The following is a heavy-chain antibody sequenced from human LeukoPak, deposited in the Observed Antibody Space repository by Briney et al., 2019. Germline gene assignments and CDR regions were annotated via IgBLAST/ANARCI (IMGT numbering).Heavy chain of an antibody. CDR2: ISTDGYTT. Sequence: GGSMRLSCAASGLAFSAYKMHWVRQAPRKGLVWVSRISTDGYTTDYADFVQGRFTASRDNTKNTWSLEMNSLRAEDTAVYYCVVGGSPGYWGQRTLVTVSS. CDR3: VVGGSPGY. CDR1: GLAFSAYK. V-gene: IGHV3-74*01. J-gene: IGHJ4*02. D-gene: IGHD2-15*01.